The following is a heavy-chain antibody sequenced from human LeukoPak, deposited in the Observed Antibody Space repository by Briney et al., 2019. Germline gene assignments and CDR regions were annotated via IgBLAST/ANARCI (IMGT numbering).Heavy chain of an antibody. CDR1: GFTFSSYG. D-gene: IGHD3-22*01. Sequence: GGSLRLFCAASGFTFSSYGMHWVRQAPGKGLEWVAVIWYDGSNKYYADSVKGRFTISRDNSKNTLYLQMNSLRAEDTAVYYCAKDLDYYDSSGSLGFDYWGQGTLVTVSS. J-gene: IGHJ4*02. CDR2: IWYDGSNK. CDR3: AKDLDYYDSSGSLGFDY. V-gene: IGHV3-33*06.